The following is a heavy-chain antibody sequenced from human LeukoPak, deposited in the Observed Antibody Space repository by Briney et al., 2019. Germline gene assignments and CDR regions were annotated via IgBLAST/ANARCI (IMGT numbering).Heavy chain of an antibody. CDR2: IYYSGST. CDR3: ARQSADSSGYYYLSYFDY. D-gene: IGHD3-22*01. CDR1: GGSISSSSYY. J-gene: IGHJ4*02. V-gene: IGHV4-39*01. Sequence: SETLSLTCTVSGGSISSSSYYWGWIRQPPGKGLEWIGSIYYSGSTYYNPSLKSRVTISVGTSKNQFSLKLSSVTAADTAVYYCARQSADSSGYYYLSYFDYWGQGTLVTVSS.